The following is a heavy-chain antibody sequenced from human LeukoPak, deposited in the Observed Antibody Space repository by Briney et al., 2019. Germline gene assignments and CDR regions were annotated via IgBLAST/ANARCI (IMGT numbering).Heavy chain of an antibody. D-gene: IGHD6-13*01. J-gene: IGHJ4*02. CDR3: AKDIKRWSSSSWYLGS. V-gene: IGHV3-9*03. CDR2: ISWNSGSI. CDR1: GFTFDDYA. Sequence: GGSLRLSCAASGFTFDDYAMHWVRQAPGKGLEWVSGISWNSGSIGYADSVKGRFTISRDNAKNSLYLQMNSLRAEDMALYYCAKDIKRWSSSSWYLGSWGQGTLVTVSS.